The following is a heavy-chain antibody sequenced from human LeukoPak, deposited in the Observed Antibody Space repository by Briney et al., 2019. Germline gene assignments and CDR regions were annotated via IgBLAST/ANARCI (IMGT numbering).Heavy chain of an antibody. D-gene: IGHD3-3*01. CDR3: ARQRFLEWYFDY. Sequence: PSETLSLTCTVSGGSISSYYWSWIRQTPGKGLEWIGYIYYSGSTNYNPSLKSRVTISVDTSKNQFSLKLSSVTAADTAVYYCARQRFLEWYFDYWGQGILVTVSS. V-gene: IGHV4-59*08. CDR1: GGSISSYY. CDR2: IYYSGST. J-gene: IGHJ4*02.